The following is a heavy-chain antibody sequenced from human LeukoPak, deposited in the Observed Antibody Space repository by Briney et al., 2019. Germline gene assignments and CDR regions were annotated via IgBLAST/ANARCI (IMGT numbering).Heavy chain of an antibody. J-gene: IGHJ4*02. CDR1: GFTFSSYA. D-gene: IGHD3-9*01. V-gene: IGHV3-23*01. CDR3: AKQYYDILTGYYGGGYY. Sequence: GGSLRLSCAASGFTFSSYAMSWVRQAPGKGLEWVSAISGSGGSTYYADSVKGRFTISRDNSKNTLYLQMNSLRAEDTAAYYCAKQYYDILTGYYGGGYYWGQGTLVTVSS. CDR2: ISGSGGST.